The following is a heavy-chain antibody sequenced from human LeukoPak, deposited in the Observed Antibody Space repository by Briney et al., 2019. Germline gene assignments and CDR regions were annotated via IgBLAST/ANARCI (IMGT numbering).Heavy chain of an antibody. CDR1: GYSFTSYW. D-gene: IGHD3-10*01. J-gene: IGHJ4*02. CDR3: ARRDYYDSGSWGYFDY. CDR2: IYPGDSDT. Sequence: GESLKISCKGSGYSFTSYWIGWVRQMPGKGLEGMGIIYPGDSDTRYSPSFQGQVTISADKSLSTAYLQWSSLKASDTAMYYCARRDYYDSGSWGYFDYWGQGTLVTVSS. V-gene: IGHV5-51*01.